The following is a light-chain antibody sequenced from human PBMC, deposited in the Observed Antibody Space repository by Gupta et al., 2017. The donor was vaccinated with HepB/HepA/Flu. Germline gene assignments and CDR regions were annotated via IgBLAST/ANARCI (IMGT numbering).Light chain of an antibody. CDR1: QSVLNTYNNKNY. Sequence: DIVMPQPLDSQAVSLVQKSTINCKSSQSVLNTYNNKNYLTWYQQKPGHPPKVLIYLASTRESGVPDRFSGSGSGTDFTLTISNLQAEDVAVYYCQQYYSLPRTFGQGTKVEIK. J-gene: IGKJ1*01. CDR2: LAS. CDR3: QQYYSLPRT. V-gene: IGKV4-1*01.